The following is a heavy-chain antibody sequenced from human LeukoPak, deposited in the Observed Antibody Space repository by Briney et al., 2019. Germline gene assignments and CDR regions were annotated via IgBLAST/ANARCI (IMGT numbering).Heavy chain of an antibody. J-gene: IGHJ4*02. CDR2: ISGSGGST. CDR3: AKDLGGLLSYFDY. CDR1: GFTFSSYA. Sequence: PGGSLRLSCAASGFTFSSYAMSWVRQAPGKGLEWVSAISGSGGSTYYADSVKGRFTISRDNSKNTLYLQMDSLRAEDTAVYYCAKDLGGLLSYFDYWGQGTLVTVSS. V-gene: IGHV3-23*01. D-gene: IGHD1-26*01.